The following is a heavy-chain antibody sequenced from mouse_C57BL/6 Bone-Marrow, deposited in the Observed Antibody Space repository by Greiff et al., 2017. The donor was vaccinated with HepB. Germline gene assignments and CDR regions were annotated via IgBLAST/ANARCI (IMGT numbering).Heavy chain of an antibody. CDR1: GYAFTNYL. J-gene: IGHJ2*01. CDR3: ARRNGNSYFDY. V-gene: IGHV1-54*01. Sequence: QVQLQQSGAELVRPGTSVKVSCKASGYAFTNYLIEWVKQRPGQGLEWIGVINPGSGGTNYNEKFKGKATLTADKSSSTAYMQLSSLTSEDSAVYFCARRNGNSYFDYWGQGTTLTVSS. D-gene: IGHD2-1*01. CDR2: INPGSGGT.